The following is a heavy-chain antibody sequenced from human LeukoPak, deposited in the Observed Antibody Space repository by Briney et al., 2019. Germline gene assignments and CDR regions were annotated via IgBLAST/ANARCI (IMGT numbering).Heavy chain of an antibody. J-gene: IGHJ4*02. CDR1: GGSISSGGYY. D-gene: IGHD3-10*01. V-gene: IGHV4-31*03. CDR2: IYYSGST. Sequence: SETLSLTCTVSGGSISSGGYYWSWIRQHPGKGLEWIGYIYYSGSTYYNPSLKSRVTISVDTSKNQFSLKLSSVTAADTAVNYXASXRXTMXQGVIMAYYFDYWGQGTLVTVSS. CDR3: ASXRXTMXQGVIMAYYFDY.